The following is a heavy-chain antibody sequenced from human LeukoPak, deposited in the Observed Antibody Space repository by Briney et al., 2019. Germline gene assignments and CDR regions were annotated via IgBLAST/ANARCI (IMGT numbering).Heavy chain of an antibody. J-gene: IGHJ6*04. Sequence: GGSLRLSCAASGFTFSSSWMHWVRQAPGKGLVWVSRITRDGSSTTYADSVKGRFTTSRDNAKNTLYLQMDSLRDDDTAVYYWARDPGYESWSPFWGGMDVWGNGTTVSVSS. CDR3: ARDPGYESWSPFWGGMDV. CDR2: ITRDGSST. D-gene: IGHD3-16*01. V-gene: IGHV3-74*01. CDR1: GFTFSSSW.